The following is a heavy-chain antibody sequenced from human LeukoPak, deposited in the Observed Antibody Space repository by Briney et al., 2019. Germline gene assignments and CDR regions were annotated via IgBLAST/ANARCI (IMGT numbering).Heavy chain of an antibody. Sequence: SETLSLTCTVSGGSISSGGYYWSWIRQPPGKGLEWIGYIYHSGSTYYNPSLKSRVTISVDRSKNQFSLKPSSVTAADTAVYYCARARDYVWGVDYWGQETLVTVSS. CDR1: GGSISSGGYY. V-gene: IGHV4-30-2*01. D-gene: IGHD3-16*01. J-gene: IGHJ4*02. CDR2: IYHSGST. CDR3: ARARDYVWGVDY.